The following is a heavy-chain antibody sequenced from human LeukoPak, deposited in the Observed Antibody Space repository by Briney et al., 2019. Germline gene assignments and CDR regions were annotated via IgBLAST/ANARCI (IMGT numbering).Heavy chain of an antibody. CDR2: ISYDGSNK. CDR3: AKGVGSIAAAYFQH. Sequence: GRSLRLSCAASGFTFSSYAMHWVRQAPGKGLEWVAVISYDGSNKYYADSVKGRFTISRDNSKNTLYLQMNSLRAEDTAVYYCAKGVGSIAAAYFQHWGQGTLVTVSS. D-gene: IGHD6-13*01. J-gene: IGHJ1*01. V-gene: IGHV3-30-3*01. CDR1: GFTFSSYA.